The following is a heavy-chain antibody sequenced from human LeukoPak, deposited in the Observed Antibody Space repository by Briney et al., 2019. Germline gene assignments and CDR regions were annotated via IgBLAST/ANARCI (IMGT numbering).Heavy chain of an antibody. D-gene: IGHD3-10*01. J-gene: IGHJ6*02. CDR2: IYSGGST. Sequence: PGGSLRLSCAASGFTVSSNYMSWVRQAPGKGLEWVSVIYSGGSTYYADSVKGRFTISRDNSKNTLYLQMNSLRAEDTAVYYCVSDMVRGTHLYYYGMDVWGQGTTVTVSS. CDR3: VSDMVRGTHLYYYGMDV. CDR1: GFTVSSNY. V-gene: IGHV3-66*01.